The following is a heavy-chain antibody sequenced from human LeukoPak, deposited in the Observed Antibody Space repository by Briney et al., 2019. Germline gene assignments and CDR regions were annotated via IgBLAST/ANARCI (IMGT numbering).Heavy chain of an antibody. J-gene: IGHJ4*02. CDR1: GFTFSSYA. D-gene: IGHD2-15*01. V-gene: IGHV3-23*01. CDR3: AKGGPTGIVVVVAATVPFDY. Sequence: PGGSLRPSCAASGFTFSSYAMSWVRQAPGKGLEWVSAISGSGGSTYYADSVKGRFTISRDNSKNTLYLQMNSLRAEDTAVYYCAKGGPTGIVVVVAATVPFDYWGQGTLVTVSS. CDR2: ISGSGGST.